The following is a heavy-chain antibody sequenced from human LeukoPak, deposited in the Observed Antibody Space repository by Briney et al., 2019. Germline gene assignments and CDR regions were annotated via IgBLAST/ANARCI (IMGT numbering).Heavy chain of an antibody. CDR1: GGSISSSSYY. D-gene: IGHD3-10*01. CDR3: ARASGTGSTAFDP. J-gene: IGHJ5*02. V-gene: IGHV4-39*07. Sequence: PSETLSLTCTVSGGSISSSSYYWGWIRQPPGKGLEWIGSIYYSGSTYYNPSLKGRVTISVDTSKNQFSLKLSSVTAADTAVYYCARASGTGSTAFDPWGQGTLVTVSS. CDR2: IYYSGST.